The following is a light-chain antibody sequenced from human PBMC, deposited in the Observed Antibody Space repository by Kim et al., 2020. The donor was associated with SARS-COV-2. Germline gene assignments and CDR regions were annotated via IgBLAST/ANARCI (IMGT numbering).Light chain of an antibody. J-gene: IGKJ4*01. CDR2: DAS. CDR3: QQYLNFLT. Sequence: SASVGDRVPITGQASQDINKYLNWYQQKPGKAPKHLIYDASNLEPGVPSRFSGSGSDTDFIFTITSLQPEDIATYYYQQYLNFLTFGGGTKVVIK. CDR1: QDINKY. V-gene: IGKV1-33*01.